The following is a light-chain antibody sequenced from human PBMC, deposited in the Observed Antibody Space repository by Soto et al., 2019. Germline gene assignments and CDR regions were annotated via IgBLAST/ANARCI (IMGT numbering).Light chain of an antibody. CDR1: QSISRY. CDR2: AAS. V-gene: IGKV1-39*01. Sequence: DIQMTQSPSSLSASVGDRVTITCRASQSISRYLNWYQHKPGKAPKLLIYAASSLQSGVPSRFSGTESGTDFTLTIDSLQREDFATYFCQQTYNMPFTVGPGTKVDSK. CDR3: QQTYNMPFT. J-gene: IGKJ3*01.